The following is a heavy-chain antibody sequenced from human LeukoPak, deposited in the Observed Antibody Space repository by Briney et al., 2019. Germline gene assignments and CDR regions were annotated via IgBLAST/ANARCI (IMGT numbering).Heavy chain of an antibody. CDR2: INAGNGNT. D-gene: IGHD1-26*01. V-gene: IGHV1-3*01. J-gene: IGHJ4*02. CDR1: GYTFTSYA. Sequence: GASVKVSCKASGYTFTSYAMHWVRQAPGQRLEWMGWINAGNGNTKYSQNFQGRVTFICNTSATTAFMELSSLGSEDAAVYYCARDSGSGNNDYWGQGTLVTVSS. CDR3: ARDSGSGNNDY.